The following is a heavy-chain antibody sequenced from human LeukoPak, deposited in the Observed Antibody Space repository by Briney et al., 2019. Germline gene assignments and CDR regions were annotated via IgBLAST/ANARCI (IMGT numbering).Heavy chain of an antibody. CDR1: GFTFSTQN. V-gene: IGHV3-33*08. J-gene: IGHJ4*02. D-gene: IGHD3-22*01. CDR3: ARGSKYYYDSSGYYYEW. CDR2: IWYDGNNK. Sequence: GGSLRLSCAVSGFTFSTQNMNWVRQAPGKGLEWVAVIWYDGNNKYYADSVKGRFTISRDNSKNTLYLQMNSLRAEDTAVYYCARGSKYYYDSSGYYYEWWGQGTLVTVSS.